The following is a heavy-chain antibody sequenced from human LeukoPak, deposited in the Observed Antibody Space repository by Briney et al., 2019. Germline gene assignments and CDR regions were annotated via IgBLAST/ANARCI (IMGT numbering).Heavy chain of an antibody. CDR2: ISDSAATT. J-gene: IGHJ4*02. Sequence: GASRRLSCAASGFTFSSYAMTWVRQAPGKGLEWVSFISDSAATTFYADSVKGRSTISRDNSKNTLYLQVNSLRAEDTAVYYCAKGGRAVSTTYYFDYWGQGTLVTVSS. CDR3: AKGGRAVSTTYYFDY. CDR1: GFTFSSYA. V-gene: IGHV3-23*01. D-gene: IGHD4-11*01.